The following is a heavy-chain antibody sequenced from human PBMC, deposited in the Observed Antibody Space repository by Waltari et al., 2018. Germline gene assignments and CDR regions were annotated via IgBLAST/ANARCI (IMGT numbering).Heavy chain of an antibody. V-gene: IGHV4-59*11. CDR3: ARGYSSGWYDNWFDP. CDR1: GGSISSQY. Sequence: QVQLQESGPGLVKPSETLSLTCTVSGGSISSQYWSWIRQPPGKGLEWIGYIYYSGSTNYNPSLKSRVTISVDTSKNQFSLKLSSVTAADTAVYYCARGYSSGWYDNWFDPWGQGTLVTVSS. CDR2: IYYSGST. J-gene: IGHJ5*02. D-gene: IGHD6-19*01.